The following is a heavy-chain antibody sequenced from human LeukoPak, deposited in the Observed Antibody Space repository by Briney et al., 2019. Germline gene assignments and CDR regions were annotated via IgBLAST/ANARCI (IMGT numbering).Heavy chain of an antibody. CDR2: IYYSGST. CDR1: GGSISSSSYY. CDR3: ARYYDRGRHDAFDI. Sequence: SETLSLTCTVSGGSISSSSYYWGWIRQPPGKGLEWIGYIYYSGSTNYNPSLQSRVTISVDTSKNQISLKLSSVTAADTAVYYCARYYDRGRHDAFDIWGRGAMVTVSS. V-gene: IGHV4-61*05. J-gene: IGHJ3*02. D-gene: IGHD3-22*01.